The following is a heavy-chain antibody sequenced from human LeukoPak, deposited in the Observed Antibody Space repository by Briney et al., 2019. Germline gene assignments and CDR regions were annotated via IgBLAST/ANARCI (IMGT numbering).Heavy chain of an antibody. CDR1: GFTVSSNN. CDR2: IYSGGRT. Sequence: GGSLRLSCAVSGFTVSSNNMSWVRQAPGKGLEWVSLIYSGGRTYYADSVKGRFTISRDNSKNTLYLQMNSLRAEDTAVYYCARALTGTRTSSYWGQGTLVTVSS. J-gene: IGHJ4*02. CDR3: ARALTGTRTSSY. D-gene: IGHD1-20*01. V-gene: IGHV3-66*01.